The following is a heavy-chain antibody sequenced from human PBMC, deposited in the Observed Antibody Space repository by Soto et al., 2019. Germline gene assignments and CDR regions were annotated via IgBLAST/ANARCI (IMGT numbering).Heavy chain of an antibody. V-gene: IGHV5-51*01. CDR3: ARHGYVGATTALDC. J-gene: IGHJ4*02. Sequence: AESLKISCKGSGYSFTSYLIGWVRQIPWKGLEWMGIIYPFDSDTRYSPSFQGQVTISADKSISTAYLQWSSLKASDTAMYYCARHGYVGATTALDCWGQGNLVTVSA. D-gene: IGHD1-26*01. CDR1: GYSFTSYL. CDR2: IYPFDSDT.